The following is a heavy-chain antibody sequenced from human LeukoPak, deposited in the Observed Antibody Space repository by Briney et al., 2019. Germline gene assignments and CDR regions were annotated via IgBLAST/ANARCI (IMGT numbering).Heavy chain of an antibody. D-gene: IGHD3-22*01. CDR1: GFTFSSYW. CDR3: AKLNPDYYDGGVMDNWFNP. CDR2: IKQDGSEK. V-gene: IGHV3-7*01. Sequence: GGSLRLSCAASGFTFSSYWMSWVRQAPGKGLEGVANIKQDGSEKYYVDSVKGRFTISRDNAKNSLYLQMNSLRAEDTAVYYCAKLNPDYYDGGVMDNWFNPWGQGTLVTVSS. J-gene: IGHJ5*02.